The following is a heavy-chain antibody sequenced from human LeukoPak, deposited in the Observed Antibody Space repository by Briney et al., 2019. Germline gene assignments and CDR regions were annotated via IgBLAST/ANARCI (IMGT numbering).Heavy chain of an antibody. CDR1: GDSIRSGDYY. Sequence: SETLSLTCTVSGDSIRSGDYYWSWIRQPPGKRLEWIGYIYYSGSTYYNPSLKSRVTISVDTSKNQFSLKLSSVTAADTAVYYCASSIAAAGIGYFQHWGQGTLVTVSS. CDR3: ASSIAAAGIGYFQH. CDR2: IYYSGST. J-gene: IGHJ1*01. D-gene: IGHD6-13*01. V-gene: IGHV4-30-4*01.